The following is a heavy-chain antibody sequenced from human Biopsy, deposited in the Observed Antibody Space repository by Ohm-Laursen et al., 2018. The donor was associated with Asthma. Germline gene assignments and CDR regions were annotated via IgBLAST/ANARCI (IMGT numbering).Heavy chain of an antibody. J-gene: IGHJ5*02. D-gene: IGHD6-13*01. V-gene: IGHV4-59*01. CDR1: PGSINDYY. CDR2: VHSSGST. CDR3: ARATSTWSQSGPHFFDH. Sequence: VTLSLTCTVSPGSINDYYWNWIRQFPGKGLEWIGYVHSSGSTRFNPSLKSRVTVSVDTSVDQVSLKLSSVSAADTAIYYCARATSTWSQSGPHFFDHWGPGTLVTVSS.